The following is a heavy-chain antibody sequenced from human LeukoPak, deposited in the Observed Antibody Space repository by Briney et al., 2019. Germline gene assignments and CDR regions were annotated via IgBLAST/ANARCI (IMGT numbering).Heavy chain of an antibody. V-gene: IGHV4-39*01. CDR2: FYYDGNT. Sequence: SETLSLTCTVSGGSLSSNTYYWGWIRPPPGQGLEGIGNFYYDGNTYYNPSLTSRVTISVATSKNKFSLKLSSVTAADTAVYYWATFPRASAYYGSVSYWGHGTLVTVSS. D-gene: IGHD3-10*01. CDR1: GGSLSSNTYY. CDR3: ATFPRASAYYGSVSY. J-gene: IGHJ4*01.